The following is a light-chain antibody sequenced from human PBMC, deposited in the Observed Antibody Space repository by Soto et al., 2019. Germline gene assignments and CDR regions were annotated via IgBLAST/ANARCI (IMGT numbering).Light chain of an antibody. CDR2: EVN. J-gene: IGLJ1*01. Sequence: QSALTQPASVSGSPGQSITISCTGTSRDVGGYNYVSWYQQHPGKAPKVMIYEVNKRPSGVPDRFSGSKSGNTASLTVSGLQAEDEADYYCSSYAGSSNVFGTGTKLTVL. CDR1: SRDVGGYNY. V-gene: IGLV2-8*01. CDR3: SSYAGSSNV.